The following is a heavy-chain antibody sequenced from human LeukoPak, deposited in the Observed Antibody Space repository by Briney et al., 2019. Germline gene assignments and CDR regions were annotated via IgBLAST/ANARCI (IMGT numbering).Heavy chain of an antibody. J-gene: IGHJ4*02. Sequence: SETLSLTCTVSGGSISSDDYSWSWIRQAPGKGLEWIGYIYHSGSTYYNPTLKSRVTISVDTSKNQLSLKLSSVTAADTAVYYCARDRSYGGIDYWGQGTLVTVSS. V-gene: IGHV4-30-4*01. CDR3: ARDRSYGGIDY. CDR2: IYHSGST. D-gene: IGHD4-23*01. CDR1: GGSISSDDYS.